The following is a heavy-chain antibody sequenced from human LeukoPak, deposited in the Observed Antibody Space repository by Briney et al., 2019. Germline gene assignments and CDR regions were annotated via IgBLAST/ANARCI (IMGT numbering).Heavy chain of an antibody. Sequence: GGSLRLSCAASGFTFSSYSMNWVRQAPGKGLEWVSSISSSSSYIYYADSVKGRFSISRDNSKNTLYLQLNSLRAEDTAVYYCAKAFGTNGYFQLPIDFWGQGTLVTVSS. CDR2: ISSSSSYI. V-gene: IGHV3-21*04. J-gene: IGHJ4*02. D-gene: IGHD2-8*01. CDR3: AKAFGTNGYFQLPIDF. CDR1: GFTFSSYS.